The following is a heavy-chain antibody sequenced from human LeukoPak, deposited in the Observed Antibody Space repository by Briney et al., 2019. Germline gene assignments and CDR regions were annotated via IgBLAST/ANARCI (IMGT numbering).Heavy chain of an antibody. V-gene: IGHV1-18*01. J-gene: IGHJ6*03. CDR3: ARDHRGVATRSYYYYMDV. D-gene: IGHD1-14*01. CDR2: ISAYNGNT. CDR1: GYTFTSYG. Sequence: ASVKVSCKASGYTFTSYGISWVRQAPGQGLEWMGWISAYNGNTNYAQKFQGRVTITADESTSTAYMELSSLRSEDTAVYYCARDHRGVATRSYYYYMDVWGKGTTVTVSS.